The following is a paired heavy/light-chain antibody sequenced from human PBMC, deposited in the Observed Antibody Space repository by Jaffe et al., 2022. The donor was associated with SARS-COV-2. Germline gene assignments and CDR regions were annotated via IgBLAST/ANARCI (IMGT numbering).Light chain of an antibody. V-gene: IGKV3-20*01. CDR3: QQYGSSPPIT. CDR2: GAS. Sequence: EIVLTQSPGTLSLSPGERATLSCRASQSLSSSHLAWYQQKPGQAPRLLIYGASNRATGIPDRFSGSGSGTDFTLTISRLEPEDFAVYYCQQYGSSPPITFGGGTKVEIK. CDR1: QSLSSSH. J-gene: IGKJ4*01.
Heavy chain of an antibody. CDR2: IKDDGTEK. CDR3: ARAGSGTYYYYYAMDV. Sequence: EVQLVESGGGLVQPGGSLRLSCGASRFTFTAYWMNWVRQAPGKGLEWVANIKDDGTEKYYVDSVRGRFTISRDNAENSLYLQMNSLRAEDTAVYYCARAGSGTYYYYYAMDVWGQGTTVTVSS. J-gene: IGHJ6*02. D-gene: IGHD3-10*01. V-gene: IGHV3-7*03. CDR1: RFTFTAYW.